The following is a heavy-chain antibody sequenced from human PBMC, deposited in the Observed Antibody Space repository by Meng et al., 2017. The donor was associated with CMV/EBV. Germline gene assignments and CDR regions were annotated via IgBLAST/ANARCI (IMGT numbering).Heavy chain of an antibody. J-gene: IGHJ4*02. D-gene: IGHD2-8*01. CDR1: FIFSSYA. CDR2: MSYDGSNK. Sequence: FIFSSYAMHWVRRAAGKGLEWVAVMSYDGSNKYYAYSMKGRFTISRDNSKNTLYLKMNSLRAEDTAVYYCARGRYCTNGVCYTPTDYWGQGTLVTVSS. V-gene: IGHV3-30*04. CDR3: ARGRYCTNGVCYTPTDY.